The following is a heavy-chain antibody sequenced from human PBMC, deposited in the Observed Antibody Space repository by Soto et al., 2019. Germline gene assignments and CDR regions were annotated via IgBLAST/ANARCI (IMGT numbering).Heavy chain of an antibody. J-gene: IGHJ6*02. CDR2: IYYSGST. Sequence: SETLSLTCTVSGGSISSGDYYWSWIRQPPGKGLEWIGYIYYSGSTYYNPSLKSRVTISVDTSKNQFSLKLSSVTAADTAVYYCARARSSSYHYGMDVWGQGTTVTVSS. V-gene: IGHV4-30-4*01. D-gene: IGHD2-2*01. CDR3: ARARSSSYHYGMDV. CDR1: GGSISSGDYY.